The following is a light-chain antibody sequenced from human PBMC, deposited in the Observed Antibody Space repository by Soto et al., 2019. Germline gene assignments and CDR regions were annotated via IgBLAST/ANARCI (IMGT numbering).Light chain of an antibody. Sequence: QSALTPPPSASGSPGQSVTISCTGTSSDVGASKYVSWYQQHPGKAPKLILYELSQRPSGVPDRFSGSKSGNTASLTVSGLQTEDEADYYCSAYAGSNAVFGTGTKLTVL. J-gene: IGLJ1*01. CDR1: SSDVGASKY. CDR3: SAYAGSNAV. CDR2: ELS. V-gene: IGLV2-8*01.